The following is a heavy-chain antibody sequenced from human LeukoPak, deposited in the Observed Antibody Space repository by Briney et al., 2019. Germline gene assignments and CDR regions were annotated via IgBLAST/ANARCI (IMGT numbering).Heavy chain of an antibody. CDR1: GFTLSTYR. J-gene: IGHJ6*03. V-gene: IGHV3-21*01. D-gene: IGHD1-26*01. Sequence: GGSLRLSCTASGFTLSTYRMNWVRQAPGKGLEWVSSISSSSNYIYYADSLKGRFTISRDTSTNTVYLQLNSLRAEDTATYYCAGYGGSYPYYLDVWGKGTTVTLSS. CDR3: AGYGGSYPYYLDV. CDR2: ISSSSNYI.